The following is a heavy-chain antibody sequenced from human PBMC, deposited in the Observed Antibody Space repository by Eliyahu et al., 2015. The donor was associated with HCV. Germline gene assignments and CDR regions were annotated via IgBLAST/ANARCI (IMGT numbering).Heavy chain of an antibody. CDR2: IKSKTDGGTT. Sequence: EMQLVESGGGVVKPGGXLRLSXXASGFXFSKXWMSWVRQAPGKGXEWIGRIKSKTDGGTTDYAAPVKGRFTISRDDSKSTLYLQMNSLKTEDTAVYYCTTGAPGGFDYYLD. V-gene: IGHV3-15*01. J-gene: IGHJ6*03. CDR3: TTGAPGGFDYYLD. D-gene: IGHD3-10*01. CDR1: GFXFSKXW.